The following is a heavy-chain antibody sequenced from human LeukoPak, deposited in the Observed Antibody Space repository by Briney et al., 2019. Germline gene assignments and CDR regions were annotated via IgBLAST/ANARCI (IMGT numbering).Heavy chain of an antibody. J-gene: IGHJ4*02. D-gene: IGHD3-10*01. CDR1: GLTFSSYS. CDR2: ISSSSSYI. V-gene: IGHV3-21*01. CDR3: AREGMVRGVINY. Sequence: GGSLRLSCAASGLTFSSYSMNWVRQAPGKGLEWVSSISSSSSYIYYADSVKGRFTISRDNAKNSLYLQMNSLRAEDTAVYYCAREGMVRGVINYWGQGTLVTVSS.